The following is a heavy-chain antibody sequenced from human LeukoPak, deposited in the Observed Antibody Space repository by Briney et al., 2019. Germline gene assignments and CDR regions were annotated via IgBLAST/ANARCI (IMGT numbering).Heavy chain of an antibody. CDR1: GFTFSSYG. V-gene: IGHV3-33*08. J-gene: IGHJ3*02. CDR3: ARAPYGNDAFDI. CDR2: IWYDGSNK. D-gene: IGHD4-17*01. Sequence: GGSLRLSCAASGFTFSSYGMHWVRQAPGKGLEWVAVIWYDGSNKYYADSVKGRFTISRDNSKNTLYLQMNSLRAEDTAVYYCARAPYGNDAFDIGGQGTMVTVSS.